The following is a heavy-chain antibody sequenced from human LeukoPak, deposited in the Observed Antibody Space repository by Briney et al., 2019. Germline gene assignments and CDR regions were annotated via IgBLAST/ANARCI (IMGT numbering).Heavy chain of an antibody. D-gene: IGHD3-10*01. CDR3: ARSGGFGELTSRYFDY. J-gene: IGHJ4*02. V-gene: IGHV4-34*01. CDR2: IYYSGST. CDR1: GGSFSGYY. Sequence: SETLSLTCAVYGGSFSGYYWSWIRQPPGKGLEWLGSIYYSGSTYYNPSLKSRVTISVDTSKNQFSLKLSSVTAADTAVYYCARSGGFGELTSRYFDYWGQGTLVTVSS.